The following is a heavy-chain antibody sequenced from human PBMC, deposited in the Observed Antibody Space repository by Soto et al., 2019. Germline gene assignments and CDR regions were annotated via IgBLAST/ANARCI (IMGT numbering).Heavy chain of an antibody. CDR2: VFFTGST. V-gene: IGHV4-31*03. D-gene: IGHD5-12*01. CDR1: GGSISSGGYY. J-gene: IGHJ4*02. CDR3: ARSHSPTYSGYDGNFDF. Sequence: SETLSLTCTVSGGSISSGGYYWSWLRQLPGRGLEWIGYVFFTGSTYYNPSLKSRVSISVDTSKSQFSLRLSSVTAADTAVYYCARSHSPTYSGYDGNFDFWGQGPLVTV.